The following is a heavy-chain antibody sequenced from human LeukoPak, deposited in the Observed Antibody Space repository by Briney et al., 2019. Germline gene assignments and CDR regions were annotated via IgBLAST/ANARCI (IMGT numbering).Heavy chain of an antibody. CDR2: ISGSGGST. CDR1: GFTFSSYA. CDR3: AKKYYDSSGYYYGY. D-gene: IGHD3-22*01. Sequence: GGSLRLSCAASGFTFSSYAMSWVRQAPGKGPEWVSAISGSGGSTYYADSVKGRFTISRDNSKNTLYLQMNSLRAEDTAVYYCAKKYYDSSGYYYGYWGQGTLVTVSS. V-gene: IGHV3-23*01. J-gene: IGHJ4*02.